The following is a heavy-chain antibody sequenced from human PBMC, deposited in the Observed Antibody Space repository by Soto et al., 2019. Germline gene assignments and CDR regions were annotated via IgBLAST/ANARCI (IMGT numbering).Heavy chain of an antibody. CDR3: VSQRTSVLTQAYFDY. CDR2: VYYRGRS. CDR1: GGSVSNSNYY. J-gene: IGHJ4*02. V-gene: IGHV4-39*01. D-gene: IGHD2-8*01. Sequence: SETLSLTCTVPGGSVSNSNYYWGWIRQSPGKGLEWIGSVYYRGRSYSKSSVKSRVTISVDTSKNQFSLNLNSVTASDTAVYYCVSQRTSVLTQAYFDYWGPGALVTVSS.